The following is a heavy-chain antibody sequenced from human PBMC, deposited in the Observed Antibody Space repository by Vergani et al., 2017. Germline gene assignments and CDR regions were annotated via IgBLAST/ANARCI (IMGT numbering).Heavy chain of an antibody. D-gene: IGHD2-15*01. J-gene: IGHJ5*02. Sequence: QVQLQESGPGLVKPSETLSLTCTVSGYSISSGYYWGWIRQPPGKGLEWIGCIYHSGSTYYNPSLKSRVTISVDTSKNQFSLKLSSVNAADTAVYYCARERVVVAAKGNNWFDPWGQGTLVTVSS. CDR3: ARERVVVAAKGNNWFDP. CDR2: IYHSGST. V-gene: IGHV4-38-2*02. CDR1: GYSISSGYY.